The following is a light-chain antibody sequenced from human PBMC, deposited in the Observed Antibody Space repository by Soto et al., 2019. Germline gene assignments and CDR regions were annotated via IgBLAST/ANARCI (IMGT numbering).Light chain of an antibody. J-gene: IGKJ4*01. CDR1: QDNGSD. CDR3: LKNNNYPLT. CDR2: ADS. V-gene: IGKV1-6*01. Sequence: AIEMTRSPFSLSASVGERVTVTCRASQDNGSDVGRYQQRPGHAPKVLMYADSRSQSVVRSGFSGSGSGTNFVLTIGSLQSKDGASYYCLKNNNYPLTFSGGSK.